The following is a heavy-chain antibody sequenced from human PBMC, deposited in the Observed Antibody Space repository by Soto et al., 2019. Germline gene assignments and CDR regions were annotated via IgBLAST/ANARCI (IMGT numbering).Heavy chain of an antibody. Sequence: QVQLVESGGGVVQPGRSLRLSCAASGFTFSSYGMHWVRQAPGKGLEWVAVIWYDGCNKYYADSVKGRFTISRDNSKNTLYLQMNSLRAEDTAVYYCARGLGIAANWFDPWGQGTLVTVSS. D-gene: IGHD6-13*01. CDR1: GFTFSSYG. V-gene: IGHV3-33*01. CDR3: ARGLGIAANWFDP. J-gene: IGHJ5*02. CDR2: IWYDGCNK.